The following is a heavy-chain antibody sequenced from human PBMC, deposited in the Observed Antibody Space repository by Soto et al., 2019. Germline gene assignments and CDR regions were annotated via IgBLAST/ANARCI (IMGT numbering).Heavy chain of an antibody. D-gene: IGHD1-1*01. Sequence: GGSLRLSCAASGFTFSSYGMHWVRQAPGKGLEWVAVISYDGSNKYYADSVKGRFTISRDSSKNTLYLQMNSLRAEDTAVYYCAKVWTLKTYYYYGMDVWGQGTTVTVSS. CDR2: ISYDGSNK. J-gene: IGHJ6*02. CDR1: GFTFSSYG. CDR3: AKVWTLKTYYYYGMDV. V-gene: IGHV3-30*18.